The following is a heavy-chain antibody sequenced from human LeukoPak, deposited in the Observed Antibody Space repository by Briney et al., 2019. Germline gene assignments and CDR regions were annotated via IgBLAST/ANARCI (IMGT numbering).Heavy chain of an antibody. V-gene: IGHV3-21*01. J-gene: IGHJ4*02. D-gene: IGHD2-2*01. Sequence: GGSLRLSCAASGFTFSSYSMSWVRQAPGKGLEWVSSISSSSSYIYYADSVKGRFTISRDNAKNSLYLQMNSLRAEDTAVYYCARHCSSTSCYYLWGQGTLVTVSS. CDR2: ISSSSSYI. CDR3: ARHCSSTSCYYL. CDR1: GFTFSSYS.